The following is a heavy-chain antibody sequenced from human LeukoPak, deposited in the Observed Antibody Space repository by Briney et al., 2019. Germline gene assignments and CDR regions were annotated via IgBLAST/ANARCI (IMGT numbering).Heavy chain of an antibody. CDR2: IRSKANSYAT. D-gene: IGHD3-3*01. Sequence: GGSLRLSCAASGFTFSGSAMHWVRQASGKGLEWVGRIRSKANSYATAYAASVKGRFTISRDDSKNTAYLQMNSLKTEDTAVYYCTSGSWGVVGYYYYYMGVWGKGTTVTVSS. J-gene: IGHJ6*03. V-gene: IGHV3-73*01. CDR1: GFTFSGSA. CDR3: TSGSWGVVGYYYYYMGV.